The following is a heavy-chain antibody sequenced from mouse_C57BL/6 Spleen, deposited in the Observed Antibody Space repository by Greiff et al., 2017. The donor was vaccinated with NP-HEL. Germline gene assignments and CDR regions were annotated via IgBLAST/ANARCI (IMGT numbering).Heavy chain of an antibody. CDR1: GYTFTSYW. CDR3: ARSSANWDEYFDY. D-gene: IGHD4-1*01. CDR2: IDPSDSYT. J-gene: IGHJ2*01. V-gene: IGHV1-59*01. Sequence: QVQLQQPGAELVRPGTSVKLSCKASGYTFTSYWMHWVKQRPGQGLEWIGVIDPSDSYTNYNQKFKGKATLTVDTSSSTAYMQLSSLTSEDTAVYYCARSSANWDEYFDYWGQGTTLTVSS.